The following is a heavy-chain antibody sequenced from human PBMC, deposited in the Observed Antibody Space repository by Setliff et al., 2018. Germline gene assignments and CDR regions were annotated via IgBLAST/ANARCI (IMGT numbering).Heavy chain of an antibody. V-gene: IGHV3-30*02. J-gene: IGHJ5*02. CDR2: VQFDGSNK. D-gene: IGHD3-3*01. CDR1: GFSFNTYG. Sequence: GGSLRLSCAASGFSFNTYGMHWVRQAPGEGLEWVAFVQFDGSNKYYADSVLGRFTISRDNIKNTAFLQMNSLRADDTAVYYCARDVYDFRTGQGGPWGQGTRVTVSS. CDR3: ARDVYDFRTGQGGP.